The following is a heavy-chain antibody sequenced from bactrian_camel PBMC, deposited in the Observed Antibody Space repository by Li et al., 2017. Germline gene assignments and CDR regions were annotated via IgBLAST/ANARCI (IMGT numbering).Heavy chain of an antibody. CDR1: AYTPANVR. J-gene: IGHJ4*01. CDR3: AHDMFDYKY. CDR2: LASDGSS. V-gene: IGHV3S53*01. Sequence: VQLVESGGGSVQAGGSLRLSCAFDAYTPANVRMAWFRQAPGKEREGVASLASDGSSIYANSLEGRFSISKDNAKNTVYLQLNRLKTEDTAMYYCAHDMFDYKYWGQGTQVTVS.